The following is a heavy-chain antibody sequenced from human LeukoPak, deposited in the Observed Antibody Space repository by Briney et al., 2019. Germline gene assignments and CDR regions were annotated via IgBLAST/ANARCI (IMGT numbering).Heavy chain of an antibody. D-gene: IGHD1-26*01. CDR3: ARHGYSGSYYDFDY. CDR2: INHSGST. J-gene: IGHJ4*02. Sequence: SETLSLTCAVYGGSFSGYYWSWIRQPPGKGLEWIGEINHSGSTNYNPSLKSRVTISVDTSKNQFSLRLGSVTAADTAVYYCARHGYSGSYYDFDYWGQGTLVTVSS. CDR1: GGSFSGYY. V-gene: IGHV4-34*01.